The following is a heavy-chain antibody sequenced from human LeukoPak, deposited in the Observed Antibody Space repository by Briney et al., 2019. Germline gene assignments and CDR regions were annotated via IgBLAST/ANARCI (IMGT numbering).Heavy chain of an antibody. Sequence: PGGSLRLSWAASGFTFSSYWMSWVRQASGKGLEWVANIKQDGSEKYYVDSVKGRFSNSRDNAKKPLYLQMNSLRAEDTAVYYCARVTVTMVRGVIYYYFDYWGQGTLVTVSS. CDR2: IKQDGSEK. J-gene: IGHJ4*02. V-gene: IGHV3-7*01. CDR1: GFTFSSYW. D-gene: IGHD3-10*01. CDR3: ARVTVTMVRGVIYYYFDY.